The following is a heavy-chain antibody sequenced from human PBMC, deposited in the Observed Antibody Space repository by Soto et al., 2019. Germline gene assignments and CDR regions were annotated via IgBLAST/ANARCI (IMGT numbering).Heavy chain of an antibody. V-gene: IGHV4-59*01. D-gene: IGHD6-13*01. J-gene: IGHJ5*02. CDR3: ARGGPTGGEQQLVRRVGWFDP. Sequence: SETLSLTCTVSGGSISSYYWSWIRQPPGKGLEWIGYIYYSGSTNYNPSLKSRVTISVDTSKNQFSLKLSSVTAADTAVYYCARGGPTGGEQQLVRRVGWFDPWGQGTLVTVSS. CDR2: IYYSGST. CDR1: GGSISSYY.